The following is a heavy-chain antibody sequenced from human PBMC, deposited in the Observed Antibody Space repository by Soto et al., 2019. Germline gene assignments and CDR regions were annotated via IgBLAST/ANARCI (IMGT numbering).Heavy chain of an antibody. V-gene: IGHV4-39*01. CDR1: GASISSSSFY. CDR3: GSDYGGLDCFGN. CDR2: IYYNGKT. J-gene: IGHJ4*02. Sequence: QLQLHESGPGLVKPSETLSLTCTVSGASISSSSFYWAWIRQSPGKGLEWLGSIYYNGKTYYNPSLKGRVTISVDASKNQFSLNLMSVTAADTAVYYCGSDYGGLDCFGNWGQGTLGTVSS. D-gene: IGHD4-17*01.